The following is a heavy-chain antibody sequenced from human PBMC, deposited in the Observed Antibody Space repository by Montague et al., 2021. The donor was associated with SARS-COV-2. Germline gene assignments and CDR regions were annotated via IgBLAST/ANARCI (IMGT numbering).Heavy chain of an antibody. Sequence: TLSLTCAGDVGSGVVENRHRTEVRQPAGKGLAYIVRSFRSGITSYNASLKSRVTVSRDTSQNQFSLRLTSVTAADTAVYFCARSTVDIAMAFDDWGQGTLVTVAP. CDR2: SFRSGIT. J-gene: IGHJ4*02. D-gene: IGHD5-18*01. CDR3: ARSTVDIAMAFDD. V-gene: IGHV4-61*02. CDR1: VGSGVVEN.